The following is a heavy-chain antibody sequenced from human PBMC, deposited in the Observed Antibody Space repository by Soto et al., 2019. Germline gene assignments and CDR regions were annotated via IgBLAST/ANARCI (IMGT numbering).Heavy chain of an antibody. D-gene: IGHD5-12*01. Sequence: QVQLQESGPGLVKPSQTLSLTCTVSGGSISSGGYYWIWIRQHPGKGLEWIGYIYYSGSTYYNPSLKSRVTISVDTSKNQFSLKLSFVTAADTAVYYCAREEGGGYDHRWFDPWGQGTLVTVSS. CDR2: IYYSGST. V-gene: IGHV4-31*03. CDR1: GGSISSGGYY. J-gene: IGHJ5*02. CDR3: AREEGGGYDHRWFDP.